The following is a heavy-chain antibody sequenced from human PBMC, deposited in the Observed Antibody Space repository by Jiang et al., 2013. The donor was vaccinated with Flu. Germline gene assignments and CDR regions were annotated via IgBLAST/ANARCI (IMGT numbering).Heavy chain of an antibody. J-gene: IGHJ4*02. CDR3: ARAPAFYDSTAYYHIYPDY. CDR2: IYYSGSA. V-gene: IGHV4-31*03. CDR1: GGSITSGINY. Sequence: GSGLVKPSQTLSLTCSVSGGSITSGINYWNWIRQHPGKGLEWIGYIYYSGSAFYNPSLKSRVTISLDTSQNQFSLKLASVTAADTAVYYCARAPAFYDSTAYYHIYPDYWGQGTLVTVSS. D-gene: IGHD3-22*01.